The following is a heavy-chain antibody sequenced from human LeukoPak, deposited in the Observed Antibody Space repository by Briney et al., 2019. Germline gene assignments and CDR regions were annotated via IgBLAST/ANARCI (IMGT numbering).Heavy chain of an antibody. D-gene: IGHD6-13*01. J-gene: IGHJ6*02. V-gene: IGHV3-30*18. CDR3: AKDVSSWYDFGYYYYGMDV. CDR2: ISYDGSNK. Sequence: GRSLRLSCAASGFTFSSYGMHWVRQAPGKGLEWVAVISYDGSNKYYADSVKGRFTISRDNSKNTLYLQMNSLRAEDTAVYYCAKDVSSWYDFGYYYYGMDVWGQGTTVTVSS. CDR1: GFTFSSYG.